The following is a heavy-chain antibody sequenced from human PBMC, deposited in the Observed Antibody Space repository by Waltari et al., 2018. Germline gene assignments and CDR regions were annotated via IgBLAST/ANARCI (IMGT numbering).Heavy chain of an antibody. Sequence: EVQLLESGGGLVQPGGSLRLSCAASGFSFSNYAMSWVRQVPGKGLDGVSAASDSGGSSYYADSVKGRFTISRDNSKNMLYLQMKYLSAEDTALYYCAKDLLPTGVFDYWGQGALVTVSS. CDR2: ASDSGGSS. V-gene: IGHV3-23*01. CDR1: GFSFSNYA. CDR3: AKDLLPTGVFDY. J-gene: IGHJ4*02. D-gene: IGHD3-10*01.